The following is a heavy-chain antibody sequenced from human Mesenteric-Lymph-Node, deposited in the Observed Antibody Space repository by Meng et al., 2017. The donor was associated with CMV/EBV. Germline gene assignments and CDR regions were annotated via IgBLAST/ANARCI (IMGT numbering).Heavy chain of an antibody. V-gene: IGHV3-30*04. CDR3: ARDHHYDFWSGSPMYYFDY. D-gene: IGHD3-3*01. Sequence: GESLKISCAASGFTFSSYAMHWVRQAPGKGLEWVAVISYDGSNKYYADSVKGRFTISRDNSKNMLYLQMNSLRAEDTAVYYCARDHHYDFWSGSPMYYFDYWGQGTLVTVSS. CDR2: ISYDGSNK. CDR1: GFTFSSYA. J-gene: IGHJ4*02.